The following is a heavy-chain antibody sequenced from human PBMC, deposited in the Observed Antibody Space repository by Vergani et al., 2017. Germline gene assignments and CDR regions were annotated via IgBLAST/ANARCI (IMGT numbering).Heavy chain of an antibody. V-gene: IGHV1-46*01. J-gene: IGHJ6*02. CDR2: INPSGGST. CDR1: GYTFTSYY. CDR3: ARDSPHYGDYEGKEHHTSYGMDV. D-gene: IGHD4-17*01. Sequence: QVQLVQSGAEVKKPGASVKVSCKASGYTFTSYYMHWVRQAPGQGLEWMGIINPSGGSTSYAQKFQGRVTMTRDTSTSTVYMELSSLRSEDTAVYYCARDSPHYGDYEGKEHHTSYGMDVWGQGTTVTVSS.